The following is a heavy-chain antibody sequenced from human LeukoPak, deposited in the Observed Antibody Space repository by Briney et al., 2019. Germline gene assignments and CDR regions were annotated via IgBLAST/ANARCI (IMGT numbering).Heavy chain of an antibody. J-gene: IGHJ3*02. V-gene: IGHV1-2*06. CDR2: INPNSGGT. D-gene: IGHD3-10*01. CDR1: GYTFTGYY. Sequence: ASVKVSCKASGYTFTGYYMHWVRQAPGQGLEWMGRINPNSGGTNYAQKFQGRVTMTRDTSISTAYMELSRLRSADTAVYYCARPQSYGSGTHGGDAFDIWGQGTMVTVSS. CDR3: ARPQSYGSGTHGGDAFDI.